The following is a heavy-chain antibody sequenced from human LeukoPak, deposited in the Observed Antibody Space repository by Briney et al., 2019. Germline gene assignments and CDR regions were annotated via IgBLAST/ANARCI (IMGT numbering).Heavy chain of an antibody. Sequence: PGGSLRLSCAASGFTFDNHGMSWVRQAPGEGLEWVSGINWNGGSTGYADSVKGRFTISRDNAKNSLYLQMNSLRAEDTALYYCARSKVVPAAINSYYFDYWGQGTLVTVSS. CDR3: ARSKVVPAAINSYYFDY. CDR1: GFTFDNHG. V-gene: IGHV3-20*04. CDR2: INWNGGST. D-gene: IGHD2-2*01. J-gene: IGHJ4*02.